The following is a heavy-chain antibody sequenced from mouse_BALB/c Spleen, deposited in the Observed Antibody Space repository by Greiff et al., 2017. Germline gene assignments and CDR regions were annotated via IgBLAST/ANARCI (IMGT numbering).Heavy chain of an antibody. CDR2: IYPGSGNT. J-gene: IGHJ2*01. D-gene: IGHD2-14*01. CDR1: FYTFTYYY. Sequence: SFNLSFNSSFYTFTYYYINLFNHMTLHFLYFILYIYPGSGNTYYNEKFKGKATLTADKSSSTAYMQLSSLTSEDSAVYFCARAEPYYRYEGVWGQGTTITVSS. V-gene: IGHV1-77*01. CDR3: ARAEPYYRYEGV.